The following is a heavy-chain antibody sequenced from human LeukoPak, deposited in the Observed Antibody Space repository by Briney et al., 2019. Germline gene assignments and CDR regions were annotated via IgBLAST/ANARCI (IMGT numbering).Heavy chain of an antibody. CDR3: TRDDVLSGYVPYYYAMDV. V-gene: IGHV3-30*04. D-gene: IGHD5-12*01. Sequence: GGSLRLSCVASGFTFSNFALHWVRQAPGKGLEWVAVISSDGSNKFYADSVKGRFTISRDNPVDTVFLQMNSLRADDTAVYYCTRDDVLSGYVPYYYAMDVWGQRTTVTVSS. J-gene: IGHJ6*02. CDR2: ISSDGSNK. CDR1: GFTFSNFA.